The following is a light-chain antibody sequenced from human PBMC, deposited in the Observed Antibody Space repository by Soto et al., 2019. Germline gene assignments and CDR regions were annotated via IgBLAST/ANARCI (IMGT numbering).Light chain of an antibody. CDR1: QSVSSTY. Sequence: EFVLTQSPGTLSLSLGERATLSCRASQSVSSTYLAWYQQKLGQAPRLLIYGASSRATGIPDRFSGSGSGTDFTLTISRLEPEDFAVYYCQHYGSSLWTFGQGTKVEIK. CDR3: QHYGSSLWT. J-gene: IGKJ1*01. CDR2: GAS. V-gene: IGKV3-20*01.